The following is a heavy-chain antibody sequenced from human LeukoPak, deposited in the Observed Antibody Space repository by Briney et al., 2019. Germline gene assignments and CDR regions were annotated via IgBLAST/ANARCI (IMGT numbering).Heavy chain of an antibody. J-gene: IGHJ6*03. CDR3: ARKRPANYYYYMDV. V-gene: IGHV1-8*01. D-gene: IGHD2-2*01. Sequence: ASVKVSCKASGYTFTSYDINWVRQATGQGLEWMGWMNPNSGNTGYAQKFQGRVTMTRNTSISTAYMELSSLRSEDTAVYFCARKRPANYYYYMDVWGKGTTVTVSS. CDR1: GYTFTSYD. CDR2: MNPNSGNT.